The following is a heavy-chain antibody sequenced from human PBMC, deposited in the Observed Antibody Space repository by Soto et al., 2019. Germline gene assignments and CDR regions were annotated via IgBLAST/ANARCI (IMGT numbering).Heavy chain of an antibody. CDR1: GFTFRSYA. D-gene: IGHD1-1*01. J-gene: IGHJ4*02. Sequence: VGSLRLSCAASGFTFRSYAMHWVRQAPGKGPEWVAVTSHDGSNKYYADSVKGRFTLSRDNSKNTLYLQMNSLRAEDTAVYYCASEQLAVLRGVLDYWGQGTLVTVSS. V-gene: IGHV3-30-3*01. CDR2: TSHDGSNK. CDR3: ASEQLAVLRGVLDY.